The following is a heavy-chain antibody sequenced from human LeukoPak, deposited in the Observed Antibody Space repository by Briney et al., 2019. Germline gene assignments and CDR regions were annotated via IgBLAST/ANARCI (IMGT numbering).Heavy chain of an antibody. CDR1: GYTFTSYD. J-gene: IGHJ6*03. CDR2: MNPNSGNT. V-gene: IGHV1-8*01. CDR3: AVAATPNYYYYYYMDV. Sequence: GASVKVSCKASGYTFTSYDINWVRQATGQGLEWMGWMNPNSGNTGYAQKFQGSVTMTRNTSISTAYMELSSLRSEDTAVYYCAVAATPNYYYYYYMDVWGKGTTVTVSS. D-gene: IGHD2-15*01.